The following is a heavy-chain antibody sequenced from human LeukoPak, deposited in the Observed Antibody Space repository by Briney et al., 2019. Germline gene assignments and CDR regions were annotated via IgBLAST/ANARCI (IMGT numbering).Heavy chain of an antibody. J-gene: IGHJ5*01. V-gene: IGHV5-51*01. CDR3: ASARNGDYTWDS. CDR2: YSGDSQA. D-gene: IGHD4-17*01. CDR1: GYRFTNYW. Sequence: GESLKISCKGSGYRFTNYWIAWVRQMPGKGLEWMGIYSGDSQAKYSPSFQGRVTISVDNSISTAYLQWSSLEASDTAMYYCASARNGDYTWDSWGQGTLVTVSS.